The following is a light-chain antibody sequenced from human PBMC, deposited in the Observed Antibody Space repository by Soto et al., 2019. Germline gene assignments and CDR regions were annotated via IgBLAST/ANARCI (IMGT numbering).Light chain of an antibody. CDR1: QSVSTN. J-gene: IGKJ1*01. V-gene: IGKV3-15*01. CDR3: QQYYTWPRT. CDR2: GAS. Sequence: EIVMTQSPGTLSVSPGEGATLSCRASQSVSTNLAWYQQKPDQAPRLLIYGASTTATGMPARFSGSGSGTEFTLTISSLQSEDFAVYYCQQYYTWPRTFGQGTRVAIK.